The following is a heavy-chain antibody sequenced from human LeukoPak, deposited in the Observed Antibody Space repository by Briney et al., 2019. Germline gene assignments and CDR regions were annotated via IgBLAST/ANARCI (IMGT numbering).Heavy chain of an antibody. J-gene: IGHJ4*01. Sequence: SGTLSLTCTVSGGSISTDNWTWIRQPAGKGLEWIGLIYNSGSTNYNPSLKSRVTISIDPSKTQFSLSLTSATAADTAIYYCASDFAYWGHGSLVTVSS. V-gene: IGHV4-4*07. CDR3: ASDFAY. CDR1: GGSISTDN. CDR2: IYNSGST.